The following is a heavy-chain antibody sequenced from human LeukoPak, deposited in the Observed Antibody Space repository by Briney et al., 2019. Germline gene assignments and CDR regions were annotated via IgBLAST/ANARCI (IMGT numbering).Heavy chain of an antibody. D-gene: IGHD3-22*01. CDR2: IIPIFGTA. Sequence: SVKVSCKASGGTFSSYAISWVRQAPGQGLEWMGRIIPIFGTANYAQKFQGRVTITTDESTSTAYMEPSSLRSEDSAVYYCARASRNYYDSSGIDAFDIWGQGTMVTVSS. J-gene: IGHJ3*02. V-gene: IGHV1-69*05. CDR3: ARASRNYYDSSGIDAFDI. CDR1: GGTFSSYA.